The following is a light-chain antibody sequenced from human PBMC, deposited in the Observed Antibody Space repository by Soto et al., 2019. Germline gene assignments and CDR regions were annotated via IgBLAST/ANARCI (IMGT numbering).Light chain of an antibody. CDR2: GTS. J-gene: IGKJ1*01. CDR3: QQYGSSPRT. Sequence: EIVLTQSPGTLSLSPGERATLSCRASQSVGSSYLAWYQQKPGQAPRLLMFGTSNRATGIPDRFSGSGSGTDFTLTINSLEPEDFAVYYCQQYGSSPRTFGQGTRWKS. V-gene: IGKV3-20*01. CDR1: QSVGSSY.